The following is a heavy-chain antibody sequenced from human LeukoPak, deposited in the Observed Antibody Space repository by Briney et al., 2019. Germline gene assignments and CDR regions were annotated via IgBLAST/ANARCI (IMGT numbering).Heavy chain of an antibody. Sequence: PSETLSLTCTVSGDSITTNNYYWSWIRQPAGKGPEWIGRIYASGNTNYNPSLKSRVTISVDTSKNQFSLRLSSVTAADTAVYYCARDFGSPMAFDIWGQGTMVTVSS. CDR2: IYASGNT. CDR1: GDSITTNNYY. D-gene: IGHD3-10*01. V-gene: IGHV4-61*02. CDR3: ARDFGSPMAFDI. J-gene: IGHJ3*02.